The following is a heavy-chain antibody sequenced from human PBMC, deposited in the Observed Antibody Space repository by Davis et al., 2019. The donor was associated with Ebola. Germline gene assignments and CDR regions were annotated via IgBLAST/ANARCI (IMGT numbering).Heavy chain of an antibody. D-gene: IGHD3-3*01. CDR1: GFTFSSYS. CDR3: ARRSGGV. Sequence: GESLKISCAASGFTFSSYSMNWVRQAPGKGLEWVANIKQDGSEKYYVDSVKGRFTISRDNAKNSLYLQMNSLRAEDTAVYYCARRSGGVWGQGTTVTVSS. V-gene: IGHV3-7*03. CDR2: IKQDGSEK. J-gene: IGHJ6*02.